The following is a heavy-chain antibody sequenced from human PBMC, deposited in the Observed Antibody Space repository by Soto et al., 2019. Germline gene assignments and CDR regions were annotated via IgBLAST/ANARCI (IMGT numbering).Heavy chain of an antibody. Sequence: VKVACKASGGTISSYAISWVRQTPGQGLEWMGGSIPIFGTANYVQKFQVRVTITAYESTSTAYMELSRLRSENTAVYSCACPITIFGVLTLSGMDLWGQGTPVTVSS. J-gene: IGHJ6*02. V-gene: IGHV1-69*01. CDR2: SIPIFGTA. CDR3: ACPITIFGVLTLSGMDL. D-gene: IGHD3-3*01. CDR1: GGTISSYA.